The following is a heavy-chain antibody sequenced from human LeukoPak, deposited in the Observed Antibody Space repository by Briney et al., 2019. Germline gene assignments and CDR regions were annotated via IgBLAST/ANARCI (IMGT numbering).Heavy chain of an antibody. CDR3: AKSFYSSGGYYNFDY. V-gene: IGHV3-53*01. CDR2: IYSGGST. J-gene: IGHJ4*02. D-gene: IGHD3-10*01. Sequence: GGSLRLSCAASGFTVSSNYMSWVRQAPGKGLEWVSVIYSGGSTYYADSVKGRFTISRDNSKNTLFLQLNSLRAEDTAVFYCAKSFYSSGGYYNFDYWGQGTLVTVSS. CDR1: GFTVSSNY.